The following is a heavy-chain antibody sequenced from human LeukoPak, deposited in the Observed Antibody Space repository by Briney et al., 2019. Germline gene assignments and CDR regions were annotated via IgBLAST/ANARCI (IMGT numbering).Heavy chain of an antibody. V-gene: IGHV1-8*01. CDR3: ARVTSGMRYNWFDP. D-gene: IGHD2-2*01. CDR2: IHPRSGYS. J-gene: IGHJ5*02. CDR1: GYTLTDYD. Sequence: ASVKVSCKTSGYTLTDYDVNWVRQAPGQGLEWMGYIHPRSGYSESAQRFQGRLSMTRDVSTDTAYMEPSTLTSDDTAVYYCARVTSGMRYNWFDPWGQGTLIIVSS.